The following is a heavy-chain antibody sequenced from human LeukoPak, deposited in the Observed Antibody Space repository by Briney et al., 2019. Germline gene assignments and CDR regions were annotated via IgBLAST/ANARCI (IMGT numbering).Heavy chain of an antibody. CDR2: IYTSGST. D-gene: IGHD2-21*01. CDR1: GGSISSYY. CDR3: ARESYCGGDCLPLDY. V-gene: IGHV4-4*07. Sequence: SETLSLTCTVSGGSISSYYWSWIRQPAGKGLEWIGRIYTSGSTNYNPSLKSRVTMSVDTSKNQFSLKLSSVTAADTAVYYCARESYCGGDCLPLDYWGQGTLVTVSS. J-gene: IGHJ4*02.